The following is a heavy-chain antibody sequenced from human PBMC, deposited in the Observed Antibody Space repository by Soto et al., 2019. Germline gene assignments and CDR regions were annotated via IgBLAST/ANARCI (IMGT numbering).Heavy chain of an antibody. D-gene: IGHD4-4*01. V-gene: IGHV1-46*03. CDR2: INPSGGST. CDR3: ARVFFTVTTGYNWFDP. J-gene: IGHJ5*02. Sequence: QVQLVQSGAEVKKPGASVKVSCKASGYTFTSYYMHWVRQAPGQGLEWMGIINPSGGSTSYAQKFQGRVTITRDTSTSTVYMELSSLRSEDTAVYYCARVFFTVTTGYNWFDPWGQGTLVTVSS. CDR1: GYTFTSYY.